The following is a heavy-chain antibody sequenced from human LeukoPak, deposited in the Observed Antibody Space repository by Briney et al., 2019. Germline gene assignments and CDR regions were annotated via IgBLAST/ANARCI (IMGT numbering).Heavy chain of an antibody. J-gene: IGHJ1*01. Sequence: ASVKVSCKASGYTFTDYYLHWVRQAPGQGLEWMGRIHPNSGGTNYAQRFQGRVAMTRDTSISTAYMELGSLRSDDTAVYYCARLAAVPGWGQGTLVTVSS. D-gene: IGHD6-19*01. V-gene: IGHV1-2*06. CDR1: GYTFTDYY. CDR2: IHPNSGGT. CDR3: ARLAAVPG.